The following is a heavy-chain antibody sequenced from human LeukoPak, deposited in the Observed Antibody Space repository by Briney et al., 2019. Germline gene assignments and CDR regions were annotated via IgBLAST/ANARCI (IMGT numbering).Heavy chain of an antibody. CDR1: GGSISSGSYY. CDR2: IYTSGST. V-gene: IGHV4-61*02. CDR3: ARVPYDFWSGYFDY. D-gene: IGHD3-3*01. J-gene: IGHJ4*02. Sequence: PSETLSLTCTVSGGSISSGSYYWSWIRQPAGKGLEWIGRIYTSGSTNYNPSLKSRVTISGDTSKNQFSLNLSSVTAADTAVYYCARVPYDFWSGYFDYWGQGTLVTVSS.